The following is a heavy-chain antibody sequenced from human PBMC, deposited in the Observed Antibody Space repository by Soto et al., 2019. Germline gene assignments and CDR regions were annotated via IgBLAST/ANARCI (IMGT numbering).Heavy chain of an antibody. CDR3: AHQGGHGGSHNFDY. V-gene: IGHV2-5*02. CDR1: GFSLSTSGVG. D-gene: IGHD3-16*01. J-gene: IGHJ4*02. Sequence: QITLKESGPTLVKPTQTLTLTCTFSGFSLSTSGVGVGWIRQPPGKALEWLALIYWDDDKRYSPSLKSRLTINKDTPKNQVVRTMTTMDPVDTATDYCAHQGGHGGSHNFDYCGQGTLVTVSS. CDR2: IYWDDDK.